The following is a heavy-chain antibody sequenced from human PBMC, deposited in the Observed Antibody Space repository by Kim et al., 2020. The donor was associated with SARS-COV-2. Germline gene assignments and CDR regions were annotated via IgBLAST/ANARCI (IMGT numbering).Heavy chain of an antibody. CDR3: AKDLAGEAIVLMVYAISAFDI. J-gene: IGHJ3*02. CDR1: GFTFSSYA. CDR2: ISGSGGST. Sequence: GGSLRLSCAASGFTFSSYAMSWVRQAPGKGLEWVSAISGSGGSTYYADSVKGRFTISRDNSKNTLYLQMNSLRAEDTAVYYCAKDLAGEAIVLMVYAISAFDIWGQGTMVTVSS. V-gene: IGHV3-23*01. D-gene: IGHD2-8*01.